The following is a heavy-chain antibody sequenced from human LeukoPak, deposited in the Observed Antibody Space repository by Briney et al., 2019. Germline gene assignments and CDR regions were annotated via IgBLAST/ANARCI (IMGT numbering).Heavy chain of an antibody. V-gene: IGHV3-74*01. CDR1: GFTFSSYW. D-gene: IGHD6-25*01. CDR3: LSGGNDC. J-gene: IGHJ4*02. CDR2: IDNDGSTT. Sequence: GGSLRLSCAASGFTFSSYWMHWVRQAPGKGLVWVSRIDNDGSTTYYTDSVKGRFTISRDNAKNTLYLQMNSLRAEDTAVYYCLSGGNDCWGQGTLVTVSS.